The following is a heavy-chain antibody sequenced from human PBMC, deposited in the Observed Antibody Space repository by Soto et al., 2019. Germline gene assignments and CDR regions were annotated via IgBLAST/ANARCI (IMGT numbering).Heavy chain of an antibody. V-gene: IGHV3-21*01. CDR1: GFTFSSYS. J-gene: IGHJ5*02. Sequence: PGGSLRLSCAASGFTFSSYSMNWVRQAPGKGLEWVSSISSSSSYIYYADSVKGRFTISRDNAKNSLYLQMNSLRAEDTAVYYCARDHGDIVVVPAAHAGWFDPWGQGTLVTVSS. CDR3: ARDHGDIVVVPAAHAGWFDP. CDR2: ISSSSSYI. D-gene: IGHD2-2*01.